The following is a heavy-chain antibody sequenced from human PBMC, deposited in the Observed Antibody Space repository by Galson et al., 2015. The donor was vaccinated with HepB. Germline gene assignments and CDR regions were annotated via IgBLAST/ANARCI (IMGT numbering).Heavy chain of an antibody. CDR1: GFTFSSYS. V-gene: IGHV3-21*01. CDR2: ISSSSSYI. Sequence: SLRLSCAASGFTFSSYSMNWVRQAPGKGLEWVSSISSSSSYIYYADSVKGRFTISRDNAKNSLYLQMNSLRAEDTAVYYCATLCSGGSCYDWFDPWGQGTLVTVSS. J-gene: IGHJ5*02. CDR3: ATLCSGGSCYDWFDP. D-gene: IGHD2-15*01.